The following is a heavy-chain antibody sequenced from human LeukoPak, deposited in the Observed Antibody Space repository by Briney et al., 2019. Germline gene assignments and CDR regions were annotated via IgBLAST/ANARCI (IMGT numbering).Heavy chain of an antibody. J-gene: IGHJ3*01. Sequence: GGSLRLSCAASGFTFAEYGMSWVRQAPGKGLEWVCRINWNGNTRVYADSMKGRFTISRDNAKNSLYLQMNSLGAEDTAFYRCARVSDRGGYNYDAFDGWGQGTMVTVSS. CDR1: GFTFAEYG. CDR3: ARVSDRGGYNYDAFDG. V-gene: IGHV3-20*01. D-gene: IGHD5-24*01. CDR2: INWNGNTR.